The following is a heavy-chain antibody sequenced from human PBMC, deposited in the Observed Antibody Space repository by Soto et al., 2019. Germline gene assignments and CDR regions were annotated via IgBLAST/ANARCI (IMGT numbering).Heavy chain of an antibody. J-gene: IGHJ4*02. V-gene: IGHV3-53*02. D-gene: IGHD3-10*01. CDR3: ARNRGYGPSD. CDR2: IYSGGTT. Sequence: EVQLVETGGDLIQPGGSLRLSCAASGFSVSTNYMSWVRQAPGQGLEWVSVIYSGGTTYYADSVKGRFTISRDNDKNNLYLQMNSLRPEDTALYYCARNRGYGPSDWGKRTLVTVSS. CDR1: GFSVSTNY.